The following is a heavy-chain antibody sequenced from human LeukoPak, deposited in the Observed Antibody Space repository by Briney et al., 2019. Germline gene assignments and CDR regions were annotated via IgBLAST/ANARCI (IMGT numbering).Heavy chain of an antibody. CDR3: NVGVPATMRDFDY. CDR1: GFTFSSYE. J-gene: IGHJ4*02. Sequence: HSGGSLRLSCAASGFTFSSYEMNWVRQAPGKGLEGVSYISSSGSTIYYADSVKGRFTMSRDNAKNSLYLQMNSLRAEDTAVYYCNVGVPATMRDFDYWGQGALVTVSS. CDR2: ISSSGSTI. V-gene: IGHV3-48*03. D-gene: IGHD2-2*01.